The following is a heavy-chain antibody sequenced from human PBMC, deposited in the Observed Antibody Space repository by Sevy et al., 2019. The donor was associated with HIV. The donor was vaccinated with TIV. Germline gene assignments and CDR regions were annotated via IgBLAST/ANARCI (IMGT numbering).Heavy chain of an antibody. CDR1: GFTFGDYA. D-gene: IGHD3-16*02. V-gene: IGHV3-49*03. CDR3: TRVAYLVITFGGVIADY. Sequence: GGSLRLSCTASGFTFGDYAMSWFRQAPGKGLEWVGFIRSKAYGGTTEHAASVKGRFTISRDDSKSIAYLQMNSLKTEDTAVYYCTRVAYLVITFGGVIADYWGQGTLVTVSS. CDR2: IRSKAYGGTT. J-gene: IGHJ4*02.